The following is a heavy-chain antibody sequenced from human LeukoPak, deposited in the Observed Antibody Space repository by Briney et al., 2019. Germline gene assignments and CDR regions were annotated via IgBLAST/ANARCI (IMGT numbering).Heavy chain of an antibody. CDR2: IYYSGST. Sequence: TSETLSLTCTVCGGSISSGGYYWSWIRQHAGKSLEWIGYIYYSGSTYYNPSLKSRVTISVDTSKNQFSLKLRSVTAADTAVYYCASLKPYYFDYWGQGALVTVSS. J-gene: IGHJ4*02. V-gene: IGHV4-31*03. CDR1: GGSISSGGYY. D-gene: IGHD1-14*01. CDR3: ASLKPYYFDY.